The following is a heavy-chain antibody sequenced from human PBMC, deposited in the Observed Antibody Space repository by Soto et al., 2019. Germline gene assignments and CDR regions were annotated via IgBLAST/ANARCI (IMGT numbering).Heavy chain of an antibody. V-gene: IGHV3-21*01. CDR2: ISSSSSYI. Sequence: EVPLVESGGGLVKPGGSLRLSCAASGFTFSSYSMNWVRQARGKGLEWLSSISSSSSYIYYEDSVKGRFTISRDNAKNSLYLQMTSLGAKDTALYYCARDQDPGFDYWGQGTLVTVSS. CDR3: ARDQDPGFDY. D-gene: IGHD2-15*01. J-gene: IGHJ4*02. CDR1: GFTFSSYS.